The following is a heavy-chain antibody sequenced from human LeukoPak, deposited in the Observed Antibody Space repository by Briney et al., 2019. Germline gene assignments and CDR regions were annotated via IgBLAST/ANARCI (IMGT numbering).Heavy chain of an antibody. J-gene: IGHJ3*02. D-gene: IGHD4-11*01. CDR2: IYYSGST. Sequence: SQILSLTCTVSGGSISSGGYYWSWIRQHPGKGLEWIGYIYYSGSTYYNPSLKSRVTISVDTSKNQFSLKLSSVTAADTAVYYCARDMTTVTYAFGIWGQGTMVTVSS. CDR3: ARDMTTVTYAFGI. V-gene: IGHV4-31*03. CDR1: GGSISSGGYY.